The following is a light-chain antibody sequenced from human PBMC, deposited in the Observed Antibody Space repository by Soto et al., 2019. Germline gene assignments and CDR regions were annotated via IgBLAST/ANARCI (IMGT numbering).Light chain of an antibody. CDR3: QQRNNWPPWT. Sequence: EIVLTQSPGTLSLSPGERATLSCRASQSVSSSYLSWYQQKPGQAPRLLIYDASNRATGIPARFSGSGSGTDFTLTISSLEPEDFAVYYCQQRNNWPPWTFGQGTKVDIK. J-gene: IGKJ1*01. V-gene: IGKV3D-20*02. CDR2: DAS. CDR1: QSVSSSY.